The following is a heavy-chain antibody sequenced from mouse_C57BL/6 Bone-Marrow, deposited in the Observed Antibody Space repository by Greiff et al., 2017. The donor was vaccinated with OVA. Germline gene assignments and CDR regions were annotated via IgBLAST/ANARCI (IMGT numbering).Heavy chain of an antibody. D-gene: IGHD1-1*01. CDR3: ARHGSSYWYFDV. J-gene: IGHJ1*03. Sequence: VKLMESGAELARPGDSVKLSCKASGYTFTSYGISWVKQRTGQGLEWIGEIYPRSGNTYYNEKFKGKATLTADKSSSTAYMELRSLTSEDSAVYFCARHGSSYWYFDVWGTGTTVTVSS. CDR1: GYTFTSYG. V-gene: IGHV1-81*01. CDR2: IYPRSGNT.